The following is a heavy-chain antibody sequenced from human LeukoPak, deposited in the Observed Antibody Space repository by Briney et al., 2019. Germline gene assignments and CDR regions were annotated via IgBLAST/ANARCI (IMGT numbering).Heavy chain of an antibody. V-gene: IGHV1-69*13. J-gene: IGHJ5*02. CDR3: ARDGPIGGAPTRLGNWFDP. CDR2: IIPIFGTA. Sequence: SVKVSCKASGGTFSSYAISWVRQAPGQGLEWMGGIIPIFGTANYAQKFQGRVTITADESTSTAYMELSSLRSEDTAVYYCARDGPIGGAPTRLGNWFDPWGQGTLVTVSS. D-gene: IGHD3-16*01. CDR1: GGTFSSYA.